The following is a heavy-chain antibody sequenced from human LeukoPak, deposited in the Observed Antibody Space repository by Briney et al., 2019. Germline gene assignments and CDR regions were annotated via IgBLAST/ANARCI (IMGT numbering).Heavy chain of an antibody. CDR3: ARVDGSPDY. V-gene: IGHV1-8*03. CDR1: GGTFSSYA. Sequence: GSSVKVSCKASGGTFSSYAISRVRQATGQGLEWMGWMNPKSGNTGHAQKFQGRVTITRDTSISTVYMELSSLRSEDTAVYFCARVDGSPDYWGQGTLVTVSS. CDR2: MNPKSGNT. D-gene: IGHD2-15*01. J-gene: IGHJ4*02.